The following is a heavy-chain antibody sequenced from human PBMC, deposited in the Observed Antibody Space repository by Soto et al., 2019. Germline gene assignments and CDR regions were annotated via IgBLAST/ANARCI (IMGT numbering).Heavy chain of an antibody. D-gene: IGHD1-1*01. J-gene: IGHJ4*02. CDR3: AKEDPSVRYSLHX. CDR1: GFTFSGYG. V-gene: IGHV3-30*18. Sequence: GGSLRLSFEASGFTFSGYGMHWVRQAPGKGLEWVAFISYYGTNEYYEDSVKVRFTIYIDNSKNTLYLQMNSLRIEDTAVYFCAKEDPSVRYSLHXWGQVSQVTVSX. CDR2: ISYYGTNE.